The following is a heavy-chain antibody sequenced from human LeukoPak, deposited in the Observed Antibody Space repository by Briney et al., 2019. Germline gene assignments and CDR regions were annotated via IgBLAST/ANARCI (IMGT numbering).Heavy chain of an antibody. V-gene: IGHV1-2*02. D-gene: IGHD1-7*01. Sequence: GASVKVSCKASGYTFTGYYMHWVRQAPGQGLEWMGWINPNSGGTNYAQKFQGRVTMTRDTSTSTAYMELSRLRSDDTAVYYCASYFITGTMYYFDYWGQGTLVTVSS. CDR1: GYTFTGYY. CDR3: ASYFITGTMYYFDY. J-gene: IGHJ4*02. CDR2: INPNSGGT.